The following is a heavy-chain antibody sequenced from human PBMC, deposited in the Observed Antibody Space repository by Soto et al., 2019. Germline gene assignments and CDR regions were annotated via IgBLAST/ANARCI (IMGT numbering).Heavy chain of an antibody. CDR3: ARNTLRFDS. J-gene: IGHJ5*01. CDR1: GFTFSDYY. CDR2: SSPSGNTI. Sequence: GGSLRLSCAASGFTFSDYYMSWIRQAPGKGLEWVSYSSPSGNTIKYADSVKGRFTISRDNAKNSLYLQLNSLRAEDTAVYYCARNTLRFDSWGQGTLVTVSS. V-gene: IGHV3-11*01.